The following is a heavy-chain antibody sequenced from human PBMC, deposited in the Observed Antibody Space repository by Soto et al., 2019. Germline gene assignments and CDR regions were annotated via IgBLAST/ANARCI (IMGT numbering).Heavy chain of an antibody. CDR1: GFTFSSYS. V-gene: IGHV3-21*01. CDR2: ISSSSSYI. D-gene: IGHD3-3*01. Sequence: GGSLRLSCAASGFTFSSYSMNWVRQAPGKGLEWVSSISSSSSYIYYADSVKGRFTISRDNAKNSLYLQMNSLRAEDTAVYYCARDPSGLRFLEWLLYWFDPWGQGTLVTVSS. J-gene: IGHJ5*02. CDR3: ARDPSGLRFLEWLLYWFDP.